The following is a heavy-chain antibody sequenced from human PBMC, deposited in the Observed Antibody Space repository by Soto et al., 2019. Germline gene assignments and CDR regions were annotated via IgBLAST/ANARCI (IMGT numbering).Heavy chain of an antibody. CDR3: ARVGGSYRIDY. V-gene: IGHV4-59*01. Sequence: PSETLSLTCTVSCGSISSYYWSWIRQPPGKGLEWIGYIYYSGSTNYNPSLKSRVTISVDTSKNQFSLKLSSVTAADTAVYYCARVGGSYRIDYWGQGTLVTVSS. D-gene: IGHD1-26*01. CDR2: IYYSGST. J-gene: IGHJ4*02. CDR1: CGSISSYY.